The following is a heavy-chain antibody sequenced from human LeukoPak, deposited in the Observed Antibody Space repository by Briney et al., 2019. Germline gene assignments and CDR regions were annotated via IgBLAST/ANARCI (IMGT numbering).Heavy chain of an antibody. CDR1: GITFSTYA. D-gene: IGHD4-17*01. Sequence: GGSLRLSCAASGITFSTYAMNWVRQAPGKGLEWVSSISSSSSYIYYADSVKGRFTISRDNAKNSLYLQMDSLRAEDTAVYYCARDTQDYAYYYYGMDVWGQGTTVTVSS. CDR2: ISSSSSYI. CDR3: ARDTQDYAYYYYGMDV. V-gene: IGHV3-21*01. J-gene: IGHJ6*02.